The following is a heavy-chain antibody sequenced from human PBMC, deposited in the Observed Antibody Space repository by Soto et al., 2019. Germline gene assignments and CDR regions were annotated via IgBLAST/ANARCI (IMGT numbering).Heavy chain of an antibody. J-gene: IGHJ4*02. D-gene: IGHD7-27*01. V-gene: IGHV3-66*01. Sequence: PGGSLRLSCAASGFTVSDNYMWWVRQAPGKGLEWVSVIYSADSAHYADPVKGRFTISRDNSKNTVYLQMNSLRADDTAVYHCARDFNWALDCWGQGTLVTVSS. CDR2: IYSADSA. CDR3: ARDFNWALDC. CDR1: GFTVSDNY.